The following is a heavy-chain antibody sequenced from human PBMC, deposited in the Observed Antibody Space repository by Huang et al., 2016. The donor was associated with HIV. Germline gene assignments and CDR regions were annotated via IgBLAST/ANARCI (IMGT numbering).Heavy chain of an antibody. D-gene: IGHD3-10*01. V-gene: IGHV3-7*04. CDR1: IVTLDSLW. CDR2: IRPDGSEE. CDR3: ARGQRFSV. Sequence: EVQLVQSGGGLVQPGGSLRLSCAASIVTLDSLWLSWGGPRPGKGLEGVANIRPDGSEEDYVDSVRGRFSISRDNTQRSLSLEMNSLTVEDAAIYYCARGQRFSVWGQGALVTVSS. J-gene: IGHJ4*02.